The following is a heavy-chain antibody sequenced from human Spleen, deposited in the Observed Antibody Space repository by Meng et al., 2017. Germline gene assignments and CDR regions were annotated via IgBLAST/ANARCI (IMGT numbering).Heavy chain of an antibody. CDR2: IYHSGST. V-gene: IGHV4-4*02. CDR1: GGSISGTNW. D-gene: IGHD3-16*01. CDR3: VGAGYYCLDL. Sequence: QVQLRGSGPGLVKPSGTLSLTCGVSGGSISGTNWWSWVRQPPGKGLEWIGEIYHSGSTNYNPSLKSRVTISVDRSENQFSLKLSSVTTADTAVYYCVGAGYYCLDLWGQGTLVTVSS. J-gene: IGHJ5*02.